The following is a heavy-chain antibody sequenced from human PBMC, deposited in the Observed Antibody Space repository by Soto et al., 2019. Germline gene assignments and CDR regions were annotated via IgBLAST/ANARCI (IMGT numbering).Heavy chain of an antibody. V-gene: IGHV4-61*08. J-gene: IGHJ4*02. CDR3: ARGTFWSGYGY. D-gene: IGHD3-3*01. CDR1: GGSVNNNAYY. CDR2: IYYSGST. Sequence: XXTLSLTCTVSGGSVNNNAYYWTCIRQPPGKGLEWIGYIYYSGSTNYNPSLKSRVTISIDTSKNQFSLRLRSVTAADTAMYYCARGTFWSGYGYWGQGTLVTVSS.